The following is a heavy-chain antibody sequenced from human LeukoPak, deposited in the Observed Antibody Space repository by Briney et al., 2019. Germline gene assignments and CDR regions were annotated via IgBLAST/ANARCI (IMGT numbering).Heavy chain of an antibody. Sequence: GASVKVSCKASGYTFTSYGISWVRQAPGQGLEWMGGIIPIFGTANYAQKFQGRVTITADESTSTAYMELSSLRSEDTAVYYCARAAPDYCDSSGPSVGYFQHWGQGTLVTVSS. V-gene: IGHV1-69*13. CDR2: IIPIFGTA. CDR3: ARAAPDYCDSSGPSVGYFQH. J-gene: IGHJ1*01. CDR1: GYTFTSYG. D-gene: IGHD3-22*01.